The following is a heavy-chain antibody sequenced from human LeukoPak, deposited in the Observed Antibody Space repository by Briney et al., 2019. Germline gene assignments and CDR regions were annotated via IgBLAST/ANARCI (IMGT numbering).Heavy chain of an antibody. J-gene: IGHJ4*02. CDR2: IYSGGST. V-gene: IGHV3-53*01. CDR1: GFTVSSNY. D-gene: IGHD2-2*01. CDR3: AGSQIVPAAPFDY. Sequence: GGSLRLSCAASGFTVSSNYMSWVRQAPGKGLEWVSVIYSGGSTYYADSVKGRFTISRDNSKNTLYLQMNSLRAEDTAVYYCAGSQIVPAAPFDYWGQGTLVTVSS.